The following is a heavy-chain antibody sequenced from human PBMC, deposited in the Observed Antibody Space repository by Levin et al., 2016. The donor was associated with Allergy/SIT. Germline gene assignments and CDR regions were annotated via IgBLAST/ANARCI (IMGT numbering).Heavy chain of an antibody. Sequence: GESLKISCAASGFTFSSYSMNWVRQAPGKGLEWVSSISSSSSYIYYADSVKGRFTISRDNAKNSLYLQMNSLRAEDTAVYYCARAVWASCGGDCPFDYWGQGTLVTVSS. J-gene: IGHJ4*02. CDR1: GFTFSSYS. CDR3: ARAVWASCGGDCPFDY. D-gene: IGHD2-21*02. CDR2: ISSSSSYI. V-gene: IGHV3-21*01.